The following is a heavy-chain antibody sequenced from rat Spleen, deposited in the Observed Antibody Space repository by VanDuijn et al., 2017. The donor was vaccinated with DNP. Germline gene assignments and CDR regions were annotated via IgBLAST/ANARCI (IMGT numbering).Heavy chain of an antibody. D-gene: IGHD1-1*01. V-gene: IGHV5-46*01. CDR1: GFTFSSFP. CDR2: ISTSGSST. Sequence: EVQLVESGGGLVQPGRSMKLSCAASGFTFSSFPMAWVRQAPTKGLEWVATISTSGSSTYYRDSVKGRFTISRDNAKSTLYLQRNSLRSEDTATYYCTRDLATVVPYWGQGVMVTVSS. CDR3: TRDLATVVPY. J-gene: IGHJ2*01.